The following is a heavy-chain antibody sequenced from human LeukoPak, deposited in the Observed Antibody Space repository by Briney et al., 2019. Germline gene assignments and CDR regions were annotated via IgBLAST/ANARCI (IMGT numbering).Heavy chain of an antibody. Sequence: HPGGPRGLSCAASGSPFGSYSRNWVGKAPGKGWEWVSYISSSSSTIYYADSVKGRFTISRDNAKNSLYLQMNSLRDEDTAVYYCARYLTIDDAFDIWGQGTMVTVSS. D-gene: IGHD1-1*01. V-gene: IGHV3-48*02. J-gene: IGHJ3*02. CDR3: ARYLTIDDAFDI. CDR1: GSPFGSYS. CDR2: ISSSSSTI.